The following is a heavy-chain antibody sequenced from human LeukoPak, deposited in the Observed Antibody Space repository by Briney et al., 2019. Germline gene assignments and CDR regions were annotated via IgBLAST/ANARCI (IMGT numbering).Heavy chain of an antibody. CDR2: INPNSGGT. J-gene: IGHJ4*02. Sequence: ASVKVSCKASGYTFTGYYMHWVRQAPGQGLEWMGWINPNSGGTNYAQKFQGRVTMTRDTSISTAYMELSRLRSDGTAVYYCARGSTVTTLYPFDYWGQGTLVTVSS. CDR3: ARGSTVTTLYPFDY. CDR1: GYTFTGYY. D-gene: IGHD4-17*01. V-gene: IGHV1-2*02.